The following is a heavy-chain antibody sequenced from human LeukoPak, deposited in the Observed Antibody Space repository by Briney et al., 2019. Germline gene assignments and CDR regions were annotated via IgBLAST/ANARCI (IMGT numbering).Heavy chain of an antibody. J-gene: IGHJ4*02. CDR2: IGTAGDP. CDR1: GFTFSSYS. Sequence: PGGSLRLSCAASGFTFSSYSMNWVRQATGKGLEWVSAIGTAGDPYYPGSVKGRFTISRENAKNSLYLQMNSLRAGDTAVYYCARAAFSGSYYDYWGQGTLVTVSS. V-gene: IGHV3-13*05. CDR3: ARAAFSGSYYDY. D-gene: IGHD1-26*01.